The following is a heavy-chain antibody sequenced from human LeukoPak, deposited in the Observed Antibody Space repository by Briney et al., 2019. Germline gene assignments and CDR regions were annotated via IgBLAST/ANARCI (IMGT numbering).Heavy chain of an antibody. Sequence: SETLSLTCTVSGGSISSYYWSWIRQPPGKGLEWIGYIYYSGSTNYNPSLKSRVTISVDTSKNQFSLKLSSVAAADTAVYYCARDTGSSSVWGQGTLVTVSS. J-gene: IGHJ4*02. D-gene: IGHD6-13*01. CDR1: GGSISSYY. V-gene: IGHV4-59*01. CDR2: IYYSGST. CDR3: ARDTGSSSV.